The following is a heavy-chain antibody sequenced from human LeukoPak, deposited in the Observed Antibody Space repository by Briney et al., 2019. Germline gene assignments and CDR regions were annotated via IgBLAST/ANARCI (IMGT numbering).Heavy chain of an antibody. CDR2: SYSGNTT. CDR3: ATYSSGRRGYYFDS. D-gene: IGHD6-19*01. CDR1: GFTVSSNY. Sequence: GGSLRLSCAASGFTVSSNYMSWVRQAPGKGLEWVAISYSGNTTYCADSVRGRFTISRDKSKNRLHLQMNSLRAEDTAAYYCATYSSGRRGYYFDSWGQGTLVTVSS. V-gene: IGHV3-66*01. J-gene: IGHJ4*02.